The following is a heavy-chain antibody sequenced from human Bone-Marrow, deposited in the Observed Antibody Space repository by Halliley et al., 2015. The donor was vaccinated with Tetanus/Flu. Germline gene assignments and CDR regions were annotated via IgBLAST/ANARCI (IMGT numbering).Heavy chain of an antibody. CDR3: ATFEYSSSDFDY. J-gene: IGHJ4*02. V-gene: IGHV5-51*01. Sequence: MGIVYPDDSEPKYSPSLQGQVPISVDKSINTAYVQWSSLRASDTAMYYCATFEYSSSDFDYWGQGTQVTVSS. CDR2: VYPDDSEP. D-gene: IGHD6-19*01.